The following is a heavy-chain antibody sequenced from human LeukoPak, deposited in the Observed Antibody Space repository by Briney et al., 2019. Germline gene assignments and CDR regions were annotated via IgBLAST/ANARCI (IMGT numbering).Heavy chain of an antibody. CDR1: GFTFSIYG. J-gene: IGHJ3*01. CDR3: ARPWASTVTTHLYPFDV. CDR2: IWYDGSDK. D-gene: IGHD4-17*01. Sequence: PGGSLRLSCAASGFTFSIYGMHWVRQAPGKGLEWVALIWYDGSDKFYADSVKGRFTISRDNSKNTLYLRMNSLRAEDTAVYYCARPWASTVTTHLYPFDVWGQGTMVIVSS. V-gene: IGHV3-33*01.